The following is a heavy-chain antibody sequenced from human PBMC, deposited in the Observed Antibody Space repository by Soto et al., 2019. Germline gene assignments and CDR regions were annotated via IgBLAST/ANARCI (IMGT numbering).Heavy chain of an antibody. D-gene: IGHD3-9*01. V-gene: IGHV3-30*14. CDR1: GVTFRGYA. CDR2: ISDDGSKT. CDR3: ASPNQLTYYFDN. J-gene: IGHJ4*03. Sequence: GGSLRLSCAASGVTFRGYAVHWVRQTPGKGLEWVTVISDDGSKTYYADSVKGRFSVSRDDSTNMVFLQMSSLRSEDTAVYHCASPNQLTYYFDNWGPGTPVTVSS.